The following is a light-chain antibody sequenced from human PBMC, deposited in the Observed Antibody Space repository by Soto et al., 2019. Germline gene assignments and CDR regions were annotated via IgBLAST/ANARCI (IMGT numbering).Light chain of an antibody. J-gene: IGKJ4*01. CDR2: AAS. CDR3: QKYNSAPRT. V-gene: IGKV1-39*01. Sequence: DIQMTQSPSSLSASVGDSVTFTCRTSQTISTYLNWYQKKPGKAPALLIYAASTVLSGVPSRFSGSGSGTNFTLTISSLQPEDVATYYCQKYNSAPRTFGGGTKVDIK. CDR1: QTISTY.